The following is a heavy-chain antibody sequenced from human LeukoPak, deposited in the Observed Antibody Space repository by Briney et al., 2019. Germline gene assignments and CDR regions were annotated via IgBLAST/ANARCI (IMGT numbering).Heavy chain of an antibody. J-gene: IGHJ4*02. V-gene: IGHV4-59*01. CDR3: ARGGSSSSLNHFDY. D-gene: IGHD6-13*01. CDR1: RDSISSYY. CDR2: IYYSGST. Sequence: PSETLSLTCTVSRDSISSYYWSWIRQPPGKGLEWIGYIYYSGSTTYNPSLESRVTISVDPSKSQFSLKLASVSAADTAVYYCARGGSSSSLNHFDYWGQGTLVTVSS.